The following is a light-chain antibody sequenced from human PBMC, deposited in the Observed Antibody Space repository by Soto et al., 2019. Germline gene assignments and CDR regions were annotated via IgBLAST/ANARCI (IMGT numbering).Light chain of an antibody. Sequence: SVLTQPPSVSGAPGQRVTISCTGSSSNIGAGYDVHWYQQRPGTAPKLLIFGNINRPSGVPDRFSGSKSGTSASLAITGLQAEDEGDYYCQSYDSTLSARYVFGNGTKATVL. V-gene: IGLV1-40*01. CDR2: GNI. J-gene: IGLJ1*01. CDR3: QSYDSTLSARYV. CDR1: SSNIGAGYD.